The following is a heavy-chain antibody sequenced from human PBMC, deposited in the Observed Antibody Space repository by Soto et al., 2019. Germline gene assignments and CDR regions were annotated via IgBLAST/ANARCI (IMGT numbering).Heavy chain of an antibody. CDR2: IYYSGST. J-gene: IGHJ6*02. V-gene: IGHV4-39*01. CDR3: ASTGDRYYYYGMDV. CDR1: GGSISSSSYY. Sequence: SETLSLTCTVSGGSISSSSYYWGWIRQPPGKGLEWIGSIYYSGSTYYNPSLKSRVTISVGTSKNQFSLKLSSVTAADTAVYYCASTGDRYYYYGMDVWGQGTTVTVSS. D-gene: IGHD4-17*01.